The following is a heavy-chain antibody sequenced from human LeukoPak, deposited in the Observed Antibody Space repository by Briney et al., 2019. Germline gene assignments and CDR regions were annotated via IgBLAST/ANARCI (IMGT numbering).Heavy chain of an antibody. D-gene: IGHD3-22*01. CDR2: ISSSSSYI. CDR3: ARGAFYSDSSGYLDC. CDR1: GFTFSSYS. J-gene: IGHJ4*02. Sequence: GGSLRLSCAASGFTFSSYSMNWVRQAPGKGLEWVSSISSSSSYIYYADSVKGRFTISRDNAKNSLYLQMNSLRAEDTAVYYCARGAFYSDSSGYLDCWGQGTLVTVSS. V-gene: IGHV3-21*01.